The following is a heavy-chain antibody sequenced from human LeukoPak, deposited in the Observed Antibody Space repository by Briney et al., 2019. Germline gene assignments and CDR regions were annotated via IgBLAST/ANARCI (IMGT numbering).Heavy chain of an antibody. CDR3: ARIGTAYCSGGSCYDRWFDP. CDR1: GGTFSSYA. Sequence: GASVKVSCKASGGTFSSYAISWVRQAPGQGLEWMGGIIPIFGTANYPQKFQGRVTITADESTSTAYMELSSLRSEDTAVYYCARIGTAYCSGGSCYDRWFDPWGQGTLVTVSS. D-gene: IGHD2-15*01. CDR2: IIPIFGTA. J-gene: IGHJ5*02. V-gene: IGHV1-69*13.